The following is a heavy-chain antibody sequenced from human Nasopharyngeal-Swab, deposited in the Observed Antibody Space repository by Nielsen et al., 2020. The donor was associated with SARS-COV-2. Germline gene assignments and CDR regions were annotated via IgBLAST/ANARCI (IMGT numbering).Heavy chain of an antibody. CDR1: GYTFTSYC. J-gene: IGHJ4*02. D-gene: IGHD4-17*01. CDR2: INPSGGST. Sequence: ASVKVSCKASGYTFTSYCMHWVRQAPGQGLEWMGIINPSGGSTSYAQKFQGRVTMTRDTSTSTVYMELSSLGSEDTAVYYCARAEMRTTVTTYWNYWGQGTLVTVSS. CDR3: ARAEMRTTVTTYWNY. V-gene: IGHV1-46*01.